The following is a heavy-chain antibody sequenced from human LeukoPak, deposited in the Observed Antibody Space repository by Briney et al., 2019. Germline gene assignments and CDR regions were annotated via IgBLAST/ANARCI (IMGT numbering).Heavy chain of an antibody. CDR3: ARELRGDFWSGYYPFDY. V-gene: IGHV4-59*01. CDR1: GGSISSYY. J-gene: IGHJ4*02. Sequence: SETLSLTCTVSGGSISSYYWSWIRQPPGKGLEWIGYIYYSGSTNYNPSLKSRVTISVDTSKNQFSLKLSSVTAADTAVYYCARELRGDFWSGYYPFDYWGQGTLVTVSS. D-gene: IGHD3-3*01. CDR2: IYYSGST.